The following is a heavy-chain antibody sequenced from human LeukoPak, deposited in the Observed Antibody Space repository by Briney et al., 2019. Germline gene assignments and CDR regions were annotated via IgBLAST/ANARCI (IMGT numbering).Heavy chain of an antibody. CDR1: GDPKKRGDYY. J-gene: IGHJ5*02. Sequence: SETLSLPCTVSGDPKKRGDYYWRWICQPPGEVLEWFGYIYYSGSTYYNPSLKSRVTISVDTSKNQFSLKLSSVTAADTAVYYCARVLFDNSWFDPWGQGTLVTVSS. CDR2: IYYSGST. V-gene: IGHV4-30-4*01. D-gene: IGHD3-9*01. CDR3: ARVLFDNSWFDP.